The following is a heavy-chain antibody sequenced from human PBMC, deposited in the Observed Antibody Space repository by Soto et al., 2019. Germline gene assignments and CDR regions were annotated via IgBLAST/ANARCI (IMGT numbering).Heavy chain of an antibody. D-gene: IGHD6-6*01. V-gene: IGHV4-4*02. CDR2: SYHSGST. Sequence: SETLSLTCAVSGGSISSSNWWSWVRQPPGKGLEWIGESYHSGSTNYNPSLKSRVTISVDKSKNQFSLKINSVTAADTAVYYCARVRTAYNSSSIDVWGQGTTVTVSS. CDR3: ARVRTAYNSSSIDV. CDR1: GGSISSSNW. J-gene: IGHJ6*02.